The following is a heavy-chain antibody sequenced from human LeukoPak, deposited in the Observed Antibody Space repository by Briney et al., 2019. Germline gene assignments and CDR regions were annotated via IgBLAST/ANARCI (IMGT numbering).Heavy chain of an antibody. V-gene: IGHV4-59*01. J-gene: IGHJ4*02. CDR3: ARGAGTVDY. Sequence: SETLSLTCTVSGGSLSSYYWSWIRQPPGKGLEWIGYIYYSGSTNYNPSLKSRVTISVDTSKNQFSLKLSSVTAADTAVYYCARGAGTVDYWGQGTLVTVSS. D-gene: IGHD1-26*01. CDR1: GGSLSSYY. CDR2: IYYSGST.